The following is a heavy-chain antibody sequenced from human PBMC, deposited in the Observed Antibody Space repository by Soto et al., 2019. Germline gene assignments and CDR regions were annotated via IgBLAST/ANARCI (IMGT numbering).Heavy chain of an antibody. J-gene: IGHJ4*02. CDR2: IDPSDSYV. Sequence: GESLKISCQASGYSFTAYWITWVRQMPGKGLEWMATIDPSDSYVDYSPSFRGHVTFSVDRSITTVYLQWNSLNASDSAMYFCTRRASSSFYQFDFWGQGALVTVSS. CDR1: GYSFTAYW. V-gene: IGHV5-10-1*01. D-gene: IGHD2-2*01. CDR3: TRRASSSFYQFDF.